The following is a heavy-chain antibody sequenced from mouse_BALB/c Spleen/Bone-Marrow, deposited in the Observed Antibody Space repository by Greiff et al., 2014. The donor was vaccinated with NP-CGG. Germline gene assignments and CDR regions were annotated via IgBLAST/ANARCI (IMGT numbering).Heavy chain of an antibody. CDR3: ARDWYFDV. Sequence: QVHVKQSGAELAKPGASVKMSCKASGYTFTSYWMHWVKQRPGQGLEWIGYINPSTGYTEYNQKFKDKATLTADKSSSTAYMQLSSLTSEDSAVYYCARDWYFDVWGAGTTVTVPS. CDR2: INPSTGYT. CDR1: GYTFTSYW. J-gene: IGHJ1*01. V-gene: IGHV1-7*01.